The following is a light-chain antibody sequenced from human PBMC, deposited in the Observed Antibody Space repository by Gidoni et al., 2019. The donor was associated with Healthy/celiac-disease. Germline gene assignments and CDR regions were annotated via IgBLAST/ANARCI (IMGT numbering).Light chain of an antibody. V-gene: IGKV3-20*01. CDR3: QQYGSSPRT. Sequence: QSVSSSYLAWYQQKPGQAPRLLIYGASSRATGIPDRFSGSESGTDFTLTISRLEPVEFAVYYCQQYGSSPRTCGQGTKLEIK. CDR1: QSVSSSY. J-gene: IGKJ2*01. CDR2: GAS.